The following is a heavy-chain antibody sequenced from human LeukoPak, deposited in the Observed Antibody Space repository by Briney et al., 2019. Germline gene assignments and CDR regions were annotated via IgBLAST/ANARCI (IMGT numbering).Heavy chain of an antibody. CDR3: ARWLQKGNRDLNWFDP. CDR2: INHSGST. CDR1: GGSISSSNW. D-gene: IGHD5-24*01. Sequence: PSETLSLTCAVSGGSISSSNWWSWVRQPPGKGLEWIGEINHSGSTNYNPSLKSRVTISVDTSKNQFSLKLSSVTAADTAVYYCARWLQKGNRDLNWFDPWGQGTLVTVSS. V-gene: IGHV4-4*02. J-gene: IGHJ5*02.